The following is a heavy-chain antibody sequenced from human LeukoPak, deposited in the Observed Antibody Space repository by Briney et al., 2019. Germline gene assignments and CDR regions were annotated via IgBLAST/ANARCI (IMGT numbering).Heavy chain of an antibody. D-gene: IGHD6-19*01. CDR3: ARAGYSRGWFAYY. CDR1: GFTFSNYW. CDR2: MDQEGSEK. Sequence: GGALRLSCAASGFTFSNYWMSWFRQAPGKGLHWVANMDQEGSEKYYVYSVKGQFTISRDNAKNSLYLQMNTLSAEDTAIYYCARAGYSRGWFAYYWGQGALVTVSS. J-gene: IGHJ4*02. V-gene: IGHV3-7*05.